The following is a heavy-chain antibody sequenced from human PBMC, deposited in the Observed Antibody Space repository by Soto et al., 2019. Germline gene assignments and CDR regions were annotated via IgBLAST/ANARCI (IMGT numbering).Heavy chain of an antibody. Sequence: APLKVSCRGSGYTCTSYYMHCLRQAPGQGLEWMGIINPSGGSTSYAQKFQGRVTMTRDTSTSTVYMELSSLRSEDTAVYYCARTMAQAGWFDPWGQGTLVTVSS. CDR2: INPSGGST. CDR1: GYTCTSYY. J-gene: IGHJ5*02. CDR3: ARTMAQAGWFDP. V-gene: IGHV1-46*01. D-gene: IGHD3-10*01.